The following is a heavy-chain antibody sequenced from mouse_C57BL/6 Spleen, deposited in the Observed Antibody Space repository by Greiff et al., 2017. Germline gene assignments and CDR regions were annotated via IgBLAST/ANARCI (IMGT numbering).Heavy chain of an antibody. CDR2: IDRANGNT. Sequence: EVQLLQSVAGLVRPGASVKLSCTASGFNIKNTYMPWVKQSPEQGLEWIGRIDRANGNTKYAPTFQGKATITADTSSNTAYLQLSSLTSEDTAIYSCAIPYVDYWGQGTTLTVSS. CDR3: AIPYVDY. CDR1: GFNIKNTY. J-gene: IGHJ2*01. V-gene: IGHV14-3*01.